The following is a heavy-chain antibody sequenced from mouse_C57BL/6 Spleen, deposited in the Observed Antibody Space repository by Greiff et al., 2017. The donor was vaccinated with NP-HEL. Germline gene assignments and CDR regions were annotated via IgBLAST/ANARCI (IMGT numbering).Heavy chain of an antibody. D-gene: IGHD3-2*02. CDR1: GFTFSSYA. Sequence: EVQLVESGGGLVKPGGSLKLSCAASGFTFSSYAMSWVRQTPEKRLEWVATISDGGSYTYYPDNVKGRVTISRDNAKNNLYLQMSHLKSEDTAMYYCAKGVNSSGLYYAMDYWGQGTSVTVSS. CDR3: AKGVNSSGLYYAMDY. J-gene: IGHJ4*01. V-gene: IGHV5-4*01. CDR2: ISDGGSYT.